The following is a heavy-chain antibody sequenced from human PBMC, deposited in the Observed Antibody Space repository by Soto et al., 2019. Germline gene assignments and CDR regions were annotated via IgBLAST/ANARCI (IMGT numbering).Heavy chain of an antibody. V-gene: IGHV1-46*01. CDR3: ARCQMGTIWGYYGMDV. CDR1: GYTFTSYY. J-gene: IGHJ6*02. CDR2: ISPSGGST. D-gene: IGHD1-1*01. Sequence: ASVKVSCKASGYTFTSYYMHWVRQAPGQGLEWMGIISPSGGSTSYAQKFQGRVTMTRDTSTSTVYMELSSLRSDDTAVYYCARCQMGTIWGYYGMDVWGQGTTVTVSS.